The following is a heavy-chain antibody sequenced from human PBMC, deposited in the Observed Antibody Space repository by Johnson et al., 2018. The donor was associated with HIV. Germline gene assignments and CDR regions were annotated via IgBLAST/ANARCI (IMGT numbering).Heavy chain of an antibody. CDR1: GFTLSTYG. CDR2: MSYDGSNK. D-gene: IGHD7-27*01. V-gene: IGHV3-30*18. CDR3: AKDRNWGRLFDGFDI. Sequence: QVQLVESGGGVVQPGRSLRLSCVASGFTLSTYGMHWVRQAPGKGLEWVAVMSYDGSNKYYADSVKGRFTISRDSSKNTLYLQMNSLRPEDTAVYYCAKDRNWGRLFDGFDIWGRGTMATVSS. J-gene: IGHJ3*02.